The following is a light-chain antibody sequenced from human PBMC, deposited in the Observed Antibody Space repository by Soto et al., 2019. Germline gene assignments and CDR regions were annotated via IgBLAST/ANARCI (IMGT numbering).Light chain of an antibody. Sequence: DIQMTQSPSSLSASVGDRVTITFQASQNINNYLNWYQQKPGRAPKLLIYDASNLEAGVPSRFRGSGSGADFTFTISRLQPEDIATYYCQQYENLPTFGQGTRLET. CDR2: DAS. J-gene: IGKJ5*01. CDR1: QNINNY. V-gene: IGKV1-33*01. CDR3: QQYENLPT.